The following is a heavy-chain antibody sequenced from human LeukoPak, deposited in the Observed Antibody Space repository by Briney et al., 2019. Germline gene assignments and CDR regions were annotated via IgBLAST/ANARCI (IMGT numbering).Heavy chain of an antibody. Sequence: ASVKVSCKASGYTFTGYYMHWVRQAPGQGLEWMGWINPNSGGTNYAQKFQGRVTMPRDTSISTAYMELSRLRSDDTAVYYCAREADAGYDYVWGSRYNWFDPWGQGTLVTVSS. J-gene: IGHJ5*02. V-gene: IGHV1-2*02. CDR2: INPNSGGT. D-gene: IGHD3-16*01. CDR1: GYTFTGYY. CDR3: AREADAGYDYVWGSRYNWFDP.